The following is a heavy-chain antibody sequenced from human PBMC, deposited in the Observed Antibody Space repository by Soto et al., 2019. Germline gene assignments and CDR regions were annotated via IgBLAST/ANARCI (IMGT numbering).Heavy chain of an antibody. CDR3: TTTGSLNKYYYYYMDV. CDR2: IKSKTDGGTT. Sequence: GGSLRLSCAASGFTFSNAWMSWVRQAPGKGLEWVGRIKSKTDGGTTDYAAPVKGRFTISRDDSKNTLYLQMNSLKTEDTAVYYCTTTGSLNKYYYYYMDVWGKGTTVTVSS. D-gene: IGHD3-10*01. J-gene: IGHJ6*03. CDR1: GFTFSNAW. V-gene: IGHV3-15*01.